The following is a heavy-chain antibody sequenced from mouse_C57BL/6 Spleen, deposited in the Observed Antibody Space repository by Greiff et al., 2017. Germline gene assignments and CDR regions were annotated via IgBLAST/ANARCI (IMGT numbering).Heavy chain of an antibody. CDR3: ARKRGNYEFDD. D-gene: IGHD2-1*01. V-gene: IGHV1-81*01. J-gene: IGHJ2*01. Sequence: VQLQQSGAELARPGASVKLSCKASGYTFTSHGISWVKQRTGQGLEWIGEIYPRSGNTYYNETFKGKATLTADKSSSTAYRALRSLTSGCSAVYFCARKRGNYEFDDWGQGTTLTVSS. CDR1: GYTFTSHG. CDR2: IYPRSGNT.